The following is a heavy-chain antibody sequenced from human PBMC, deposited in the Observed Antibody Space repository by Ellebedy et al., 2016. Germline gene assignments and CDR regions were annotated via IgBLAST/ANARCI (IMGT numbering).Heavy chain of an antibody. Sequence: GGSLRLSXAASGFTFSSYAMHWVRQAPGKGLEWVAVISYDGSNKYYADSVKGRFTISRDNSKNTLYLQMNSLRAEDTAVYYCARDPDSASKIDCWGQGTLVTVSS. V-gene: IGHV3-30-3*01. D-gene: IGHD1-14*01. CDR1: GFTFSSYA. J-gene: IGHJ4*02. CDR3: ARDPDSASKIDC. CDR2: ISYDGSNK.